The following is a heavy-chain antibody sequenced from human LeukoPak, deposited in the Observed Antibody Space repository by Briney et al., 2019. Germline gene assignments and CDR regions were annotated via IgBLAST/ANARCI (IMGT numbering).Heavy chain of an antibody. CDR3: ARGGVD. CDR2: IYFSGST. CDR1: GGSISSSNYY. V-gene: IGHV4-39*07. J-gene: IGHJ4*02. Sequence: KPSETLSLTCTVSGGSISSSNYYWGWIRQPPGKGLEWIGSIYFSGSTYYNPSLKSRVTISVDTSKNQFSLNLNSVTAADTAVYYCARGGVDWGQGTLVTVSS.